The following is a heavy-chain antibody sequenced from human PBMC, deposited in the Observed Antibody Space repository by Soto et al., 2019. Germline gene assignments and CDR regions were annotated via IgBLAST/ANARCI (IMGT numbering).Heavy chain of an antibody. CDR2: IDPSDSYT. D-gene: IGHD6-13*01. Sequence: ESLKISFKGSGYSFTSYWISWVGQIPGKGLEWMGRIDPSDSYTNYSPSFQGHVTISADKSISTAYLQWSSLKASDTAMYYCARGIAAAGTDYGMDVWGQGTTVTAP. CDR3: ARGIAAAGTDYGMDV. J-gene: IGHJ6*02. V-gene: IGHV5-10-1*01. CDR1: GYSFTSYW.